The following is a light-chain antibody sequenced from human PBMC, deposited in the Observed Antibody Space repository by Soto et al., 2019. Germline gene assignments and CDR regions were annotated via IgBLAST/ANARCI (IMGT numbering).Light chain of an antibody. V-gene: IGLV2-11*01. Sequence: QSALTQPRSVSGSPGQSVTISCTGTSSDVGGYNYVSWYQQHPGKAPKLMIYDVGKRPSGVPDRFSGSKSGNTASLTISGLQAEDEADYYCCSYAGSYTFGGVFGTGTKLTVL. J-gene: IGLJ1*01. CDR1: SSDVGGYNY. CDR3: CSYAGSYTFGGV. CDR2: DVG.